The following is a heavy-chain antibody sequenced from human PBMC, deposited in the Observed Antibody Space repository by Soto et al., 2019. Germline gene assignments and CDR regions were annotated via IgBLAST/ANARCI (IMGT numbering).Heavy chain of an antibody. V-gene: IGHV4-34*01. D-gene: IGHD3-9*01. CDR1: GGSFSGYY. CDR2: INHSGST. Sequence: PSETLSLTCAVYGGSFSGYYWSWIRQPPGKGLEWIGEINHSGSTNYNPSLKSRVTISVDTSKNQFSLKLSSVTAADTAVYYCARGRYDILTGGRFIDYWGQGTLVTVPQ. J-gene: IGHJ4*02. CDR3: ARGRYDILTGGRFIDY.